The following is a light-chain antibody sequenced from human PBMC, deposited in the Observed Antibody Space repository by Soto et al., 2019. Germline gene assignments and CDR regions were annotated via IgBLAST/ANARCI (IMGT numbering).Light chain of an antibody. CDR3: QHRRSWPLT. J-gene: IGKJ4*01. V-gene: IGKV3-11*01. CDR2: DAS. CDR1: QSVSSY. Sequence: EISLTQSPATLSLSPGERATLSCRASQSVSSYLAWFQQKPGQAPRLLIYDASNRATDIPARFSGSGSGTDFTLTINSLEPEDFAVYYCQHRRSWPLTFGGGTKVEIK.